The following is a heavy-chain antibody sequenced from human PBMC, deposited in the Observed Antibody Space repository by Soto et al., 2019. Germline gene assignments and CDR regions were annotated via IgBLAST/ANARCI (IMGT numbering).Heavy chain of an antibody. V-gene: IGHV3-74*01. J-gene: IGHJ4*02. D-gene: IGHD3-22*01. CDR2: INSDGSST. Sequence: GGSLRLSCAASGFSFSSYWMHWVLQAPGKGLVWVSRINSDGSSTSYADSVKGRFTISRDNAKNTLDLQMNRLRAEDTAVYYCARDTYYYDSSGYYYYPYYFDYWGQGTLVTVSS. CDR3: ARDTYYYDSSGYYYYPYYFDY. CDR1: GFSFSSYW.